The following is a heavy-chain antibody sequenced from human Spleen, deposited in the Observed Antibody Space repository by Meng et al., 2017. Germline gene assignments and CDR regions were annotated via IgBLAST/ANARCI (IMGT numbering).Heavy chain of an antibody. CDR3: GRYRNFDY. J-gene: IGHJ4*02. D-gene: IGHD3-16*02. V-gene: IGHV3-7*01. CDR2: IKQDGSEK. CDR1: GFTFSSYW. Sequence: GGSLRLSCAASGFTFSSYWMSWVRQAPGKGLEWVANIKQDGSEKYYVDSVKGRFTISRDNAKNSLYLQMNSMRAEDTAVYSGGRYRNFDYWGQGTLVTVSS.